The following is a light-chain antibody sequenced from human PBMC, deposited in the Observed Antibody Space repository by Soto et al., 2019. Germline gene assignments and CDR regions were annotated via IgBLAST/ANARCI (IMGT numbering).Light chain of an antibody. Sequence: ESVLTQSPGTLSLSPGEKATLSCRASQSVSSSYLAWYQQKPGQAPRLLIYGASSRATGIPERFSGSGSGTEFTLTVSRLEPEDFAVYYCQQFGSSSWTFGQGTKVEIK. J-gene: IGKJ1*01. CDR2: GAS. CDR3: QQFGSSSWT. V-gene: IGKV3-20*01. CDR1: QSVSSSY.